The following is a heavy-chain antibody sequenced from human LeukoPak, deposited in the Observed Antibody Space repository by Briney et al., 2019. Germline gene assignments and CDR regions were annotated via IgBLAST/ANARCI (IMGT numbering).Heavy chain of an antibody. CDR2: VYYSGST. CDR1: GGSISSSSYY. Sequence: SETLSLTCTVSGGSISSSSYYWGWIRQPPGKGLECIGNVYYSGSTYYNPSLKSRVTISVDTSKNQFSLKLSSVTAADTAVYYCARVMRGEPYDDAFDIWGQGTMVTVSS. V-gene: IGHV4-39*07. CDR3: ARVMRGEPYDDAFDI. D-gene: IGHD1-26*01. J-gene: IGHJ3*02.